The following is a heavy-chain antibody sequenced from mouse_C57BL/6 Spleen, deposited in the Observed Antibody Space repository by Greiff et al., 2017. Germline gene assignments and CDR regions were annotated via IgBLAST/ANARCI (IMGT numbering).Heavy chain of an antibody. Sequence: EVQLQQSGPELVKPGASVKISCKASGYTFTDYYMNWVKQSHGKSLEWIGDINPNNGGTSYNQKFKGKATLTVDKSSSTAYMALRSLTSEDSAVYYCAIYDYDGDYYAMDYWGQGTSVTVSS. CDR2: INPNNGGT. V-gene: IGHV1-26*01. CDR1: GYTFTDYY. D-gene: IGHD2-4*01. J-gene: IGHJ4*01. CDR3: AIYDYDGDYYAMDY.